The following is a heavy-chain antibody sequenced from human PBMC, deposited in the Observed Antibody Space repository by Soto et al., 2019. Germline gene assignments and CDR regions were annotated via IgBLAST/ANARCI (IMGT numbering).Heavy chain of an antibody. Sequence: PGGSLRLSCAASGFTFISYAMHWVRQAPGKGLEWVAVISYDGSNKYYADSVKGRFTISRDNSKNTLYLQMNSLRAEDTAVYYCAREVVGPFDPWGQGTLVTVSS. D-gene: IGHD2-15*01. CDR1: GFTFISYA. CDR2: ISYDGSNK. J-gene: IGHJ5*02. V-gene: IGHV3-30-3*01. CDR3: AREVVGPFDP.